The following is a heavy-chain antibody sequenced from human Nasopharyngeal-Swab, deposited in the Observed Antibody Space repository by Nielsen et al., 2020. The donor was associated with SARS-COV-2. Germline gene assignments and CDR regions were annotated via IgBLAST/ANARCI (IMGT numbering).Heavy chain of an antibody. Sequence: SETLSLTCAVYGGSFSGSYWSWIRQPPGKGLEWIGEINHSGSTNYNPSLKSRVTISVDTSKNQFSLKLSSVTAADTAVYYCASGIAAAADDAFDIWGQGTMVTVSS. CDR1: GGSFSGSY. J-gene: IGHJ3*02. CDR3: ASGIAAAADDAFDI. V-gene: IGHV4-34*01. CDR2: INHSGST. D-gene: IGHD6-13*01.